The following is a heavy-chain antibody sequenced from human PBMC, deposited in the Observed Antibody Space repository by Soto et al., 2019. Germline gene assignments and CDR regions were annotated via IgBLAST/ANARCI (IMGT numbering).Heavy chain of an antibody. CDR2: ISGNGEII. CDR1: GFTFSDYY. Sequence: GGSLRLSCAASGFTFSDYYIHCIRRAPGKGLEWISYISGNGEIIQYAASARGRFTISRDNSKNTLYLQMNSLRIEDTAVYYCARELERVFDYWGQGTLVTVSS. D-gene: IGHD1-1*01. CDR3: ARELERVFDY. J-gene: IGHJ4*02. V-gene: IGHV3-11*04.